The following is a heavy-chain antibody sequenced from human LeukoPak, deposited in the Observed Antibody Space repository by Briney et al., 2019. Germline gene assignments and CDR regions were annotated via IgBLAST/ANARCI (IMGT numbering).Heavy chain of an antibody. J-gene: IGHJ6*02. V-gene: IGHV3-11*01. CDR1: GFTFSSYA. D-gene: IGHD3-22*01. Sequence: PGGSLRLSCAASGFTFSSYAMSWIRQAPGKGLEWVSYISSSGSTIYYADSVKGRFTISRDNAKNSLYLQMNSLRAEDTAVYYCARDWPYYDSSGYYPKSWYYYYGMDVWGQGTTVTVSS. CDR3: ARDWPYYDSSGYYPKSWYYYYGMDV. CDR2: ISSSGSTI.